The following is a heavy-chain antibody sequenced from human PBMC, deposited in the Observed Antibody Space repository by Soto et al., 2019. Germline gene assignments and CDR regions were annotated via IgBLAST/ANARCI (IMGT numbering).Heavy chain of an antibody. Sequence: PGGSLRLSCAASGYKFSAYSINWVRQAPGKGLEWISYINENIRTIYYADSVKGRFTVSRDNASLFLQMNSLRVEDTALYYCARVAMAAEGPGCWGQGTLVTVSS. D-gene: IGHD6-13*01. J-gene: IGHJ4*02. CDR2: INENIRTI. CDR1: GYKFSAYS. V-gene: IGHV3-48*04. CDR3: ARVAMAAEGPGC.